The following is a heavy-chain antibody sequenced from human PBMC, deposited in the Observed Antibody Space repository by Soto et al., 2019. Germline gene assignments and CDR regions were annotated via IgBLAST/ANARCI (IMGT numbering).Heavy chain of an antibody. CDR1: GFTFSSYA. CDR3: ASRSSGWYFDY. CDR2: IRGSGGST. Sequence: EVQLLESGGGLVQPGGSLRLSCAASGFTFSSYAMGWVRQAPGKGLEWVSAIRGSGGSTYYADSVKGRFTISRDNSKNTLYLQMNSLRAEDTAVYYCASRSSGWYFDYWGQGTLVTVSS. D-gene: IGHD6-19*01. V-gene: IGHV3-23*01. J-gene: IGHJ4*02.